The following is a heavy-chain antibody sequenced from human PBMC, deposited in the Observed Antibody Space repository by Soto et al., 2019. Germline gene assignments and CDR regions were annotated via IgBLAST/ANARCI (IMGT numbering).Heavy chain of an antibody. CDR2: IWYDGSNK. CDR1: GFTFSSYG. CDR3: ARGKLYYFDY. J-gene: IGHJ4*02. V-gene: IGHV3-33*01. Sequence: QVQLVESGGGVVQPGRSLRLSCAASGFTFSSYGIHWVRQAPGKGLEWVAVIWYDGSNKYYADSVKGRFTISRDNSKNTLYLQMNSLRAEDMAVYYCARGKLYYFDYWGQGTLVTVSS.